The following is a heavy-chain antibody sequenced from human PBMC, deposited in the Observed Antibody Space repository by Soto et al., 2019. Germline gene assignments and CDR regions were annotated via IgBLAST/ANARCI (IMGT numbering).Heavy chain of an antibody. J-gene: IGHJ6*02. Sequence: QVQLVESGGGLVKPRGSLRLSCEASGFTFSDYYMTWIRQAPGKGLEWVSYISTSISYTNHADSVKGRFTLSRDNAKNSLFLQMNSLRAEDTAVYYCARVRRPYYYYGMDVWGQGTTVTVSS. CDR1: GFTFSDYY. CDR3: ARVRRPYYYYGMDV. V-gene: IGHV3-11*05. CDR2: ISTSISYT.